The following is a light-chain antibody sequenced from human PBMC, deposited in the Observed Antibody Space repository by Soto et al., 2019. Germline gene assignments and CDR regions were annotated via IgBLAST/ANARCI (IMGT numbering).Light chain of an antibody. CDR1: QSVSNNY. Sequence: EIVLTQSPGTLSLSPGERVTLSCRASQSVSNNYLAWFQQKPGQAPRLLIHVASTRAAGIPDRFSGSGSGTDFTLAISRLEPEDFAVYYCQQYGSSPYTFVQGTKLEIK. CDR3: QQYGSSPYT. V-gene: IGKV3-20*01. J-gene: IGKJ2*01. CDR2: VAS.